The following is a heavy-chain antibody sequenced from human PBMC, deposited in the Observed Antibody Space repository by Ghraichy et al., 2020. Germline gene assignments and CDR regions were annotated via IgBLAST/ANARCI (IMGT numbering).Heavy chain of an antibody. V-gene: IGHV3-30*09. CDR3: AKEGGTYFDSYYYGLNV. CDR1: EFTFNAFA. J-gene: IGHJ6*02. CDR2: ISYDGRST. D-gene: IGHD1-26*01. Sequence: GESLNIYCAASEFTFNAFAMHWVRQAPGKGLEWVAFISYDGRSTNYADSVKGRFAISRDNSRSTLHLQMNSLRAEDTAVYYCAKEGGTYFDSYYYGLNVWGQGTTVIVSS.